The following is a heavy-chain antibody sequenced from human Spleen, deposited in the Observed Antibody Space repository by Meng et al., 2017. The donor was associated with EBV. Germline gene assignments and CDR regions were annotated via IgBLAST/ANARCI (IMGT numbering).Heavy chain of an antibody. J-gene: IGHJ4*02. CDR1: GGSFSGYY. D-gene: IGHD3-10*01. CDR3: ARIMRFGARSFDY. V-gene: IGHV4-34*01. Sequence: QGGGAGLLKPSEALSLTCAGYGGSFSGYYWSWIRQPPGKGLEWIGEINHSGSTNYNPSLKSRVTISVDTSKNQFSLKLSSVTAADTAVYYCARIMRFGARSFDYWGQGTLVTVSS. CDR2: INHSGST.